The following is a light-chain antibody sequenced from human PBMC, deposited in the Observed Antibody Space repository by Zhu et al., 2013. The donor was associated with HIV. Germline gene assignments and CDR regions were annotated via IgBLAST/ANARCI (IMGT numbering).Light chain of an antibody. J-gene: IGLJ3*02. CDR2: RNN. CDR3: ASWDDNLSGWV. V-gene: IGLV1-47*01. Sequence: QSVLTQPPSASGLPGQRGTISCSGSTSNIGHNYVYWYQHLPGTAPKLLISRNNQRPSGVPDRFSGSKSGTSASLAISGLQSEDEGDYHCASWDDNLSGWVFGGGTKVTVL. CDR1: TSNIGHNY.